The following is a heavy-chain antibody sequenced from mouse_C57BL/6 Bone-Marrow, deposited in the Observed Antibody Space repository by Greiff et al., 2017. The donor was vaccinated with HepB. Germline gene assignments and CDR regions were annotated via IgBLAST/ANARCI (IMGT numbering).Heavy chain of an antibody. J-gene: IGHJ1*03. CDR3: TGGSSPYWYFDV. Sequence: EVQLQQSGAELVRPGASVKLSCTASGFNIKDYYMHWVKQRPEQGLEWIGRIDPEDGDTEYAPKFQGKATMTADTSSHTAYLQLSSLTSEDTAVYYCTGGSSPYWYFDVWGTGTTVTVSS. D-gene: IGHD1-1*01. V-gene: IGHV14-1*01. CDR2: IDPEDGDT. CDR1: GFNIKDYY.